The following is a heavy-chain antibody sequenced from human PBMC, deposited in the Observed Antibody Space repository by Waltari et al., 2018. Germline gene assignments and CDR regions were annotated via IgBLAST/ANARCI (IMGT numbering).Heavy chain of an antibody. CDR2: IDYSGGT. Sequence: QLQLQESGPGLVKPSETQSLTCTVSGGSISSSSYSWGWRRQPPGKGLEWIGSIDYSGGTYYNPSLKSRVTISVDTSKNQISLKLSSVTAAVTAVYYCASNVWFRELPDAFDIWGQGTMVTVSS. CDR1: GGSISSSSYS. D-gene: IGHD3-10*01. CDR3: ASNVWFRELPDAFDI. J-gene: IGHJ3*02. V-gene: IGHV4-39*07.